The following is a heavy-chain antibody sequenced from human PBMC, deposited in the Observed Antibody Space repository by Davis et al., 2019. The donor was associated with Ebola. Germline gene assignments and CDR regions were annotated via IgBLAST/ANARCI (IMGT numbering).Heavy chain of an antibody. CDR2: IYTGDSDT. J-gene: IGHJ2*01. Sequence: GESLKISCKDSGNRFTSHWIGWVRQMPGKGLEWMGIIYTGDSDTRYSPSFRGQVTISADKSTKTAFLQWSSLKASDTAMYYCARRSAPWYFDLWGRGTLVTVSS. CDR1: GNRFTSHW. CDR3: ARRSAPWYFDL. V-gene: IGHV5-51*01.